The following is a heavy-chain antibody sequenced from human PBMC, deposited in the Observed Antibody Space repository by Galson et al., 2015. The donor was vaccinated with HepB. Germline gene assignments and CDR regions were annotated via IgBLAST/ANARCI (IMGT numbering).Heavy chain of an antibody. J-gene: IGHJ6*03. V-gene: IGHV1-2*06. CDR2: INPGSGGT. CDR1: GYTFTVYS. CDR3: ARAFVDTALYYYYYYLDV. Sequence: SVKVSCKASGYTFTVYSIHWVRQAPGQGLEWMGRINPGSGGTIYAQKFQGRVTMTRDTSIRTAYMELSRLRSDDTAVYYCARAFVDTALYYYYYYLDVWGKGTTVTVSS. D-gene: IGHD5-18*01.